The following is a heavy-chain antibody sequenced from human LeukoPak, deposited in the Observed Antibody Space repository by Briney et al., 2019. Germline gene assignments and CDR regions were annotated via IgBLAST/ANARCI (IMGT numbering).Heavy chain of an antibody. Sequence: SETLSLTCTVSGGSISSYYWSWIRQPAGKGLEWIGRICTSGSTNYNPSLKSRVTMSVDTSKNQFSLKLSSVTAADTAVYYCARDRKYSSGWFNFDYWGQGTLVTVSS. CDR2: ICTSGST. J-gene: IGHJ4*02. V-gene: IGHV4-4*07. CDR3: ARDRKYSSGWFNFDY. CDR1: GGSISSYY. D-gene: IGHD6-19*01.